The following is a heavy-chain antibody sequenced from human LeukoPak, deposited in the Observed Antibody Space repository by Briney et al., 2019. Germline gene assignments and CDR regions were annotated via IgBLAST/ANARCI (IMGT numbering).Heavy chain of an antibody. CDR2: IIPILGIA. CDR3: ARAPHDYGDYVGAFDI. J-gene: IGHJ3*02. Sequence: VKVSCKASGGTFSSYAISWVRQAPGQGLEWMGRIIPILGIANYAQKFQGRVTITADKSTSTAYMELSSLRSEDTAVYYCARAPHDYGDYVGAFDIWGQGTMVTVSS. D-gene: IGHD4-17*01. CDR1: GGTFSSYA. V-gene: IGHV1-69*10.